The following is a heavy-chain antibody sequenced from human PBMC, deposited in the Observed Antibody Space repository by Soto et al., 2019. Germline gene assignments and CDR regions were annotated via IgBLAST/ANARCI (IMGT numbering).Heavy chain of an antibody. Sequence: QVQLVQSGAEVKKPGASVKVSCKASGYTITSYAMHWVRQAPGQRLEWMGWINAGNGNTKYSQKFQGRVTITRDTSASTAYMELSRLRSEDTAVYYCARERGHSYGYIYFDYWGQGTLVTVSS. CDR2: INAGNGNT. CDR1: GYTITSYA. J-gene: IGHJ4*02. D-gene: IGHD5-18*01. V-gene: IGHV1-3*01. CDR3: ARERGHSYGYIYFDY.